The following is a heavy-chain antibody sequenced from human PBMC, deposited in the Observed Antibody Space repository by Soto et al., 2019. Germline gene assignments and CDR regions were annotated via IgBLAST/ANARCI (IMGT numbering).Heavy chain of an antibody. V-gene: IGHV1-2*02. CDR1: GYTFTGYY. CDR2: INPNSGDT. Sequence: ASVKVSCKASGYTFTGYYVHWVRQAPGQGLEWMGWINPNSGDTYLAQRFQGRVTMNRDTSIGTAYMELRGLTSDDTAEYYCAKGGVIVAAGTRVYRDNAMDVWGQGTTVTVSS. CDR3: AKGGVIVAAGTRVYRDNAMDV. D-gene: IGHD1-26*01. J-gene: IGHJ6*02.